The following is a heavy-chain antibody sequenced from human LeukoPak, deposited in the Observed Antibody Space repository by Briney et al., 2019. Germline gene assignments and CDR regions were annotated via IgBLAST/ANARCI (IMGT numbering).Heavy chain of an antibody. CDR3: ATSIVGATTLYFQH. CDR2: FDPEDGET. D-gene: IGHD1-26*01. V-gene: IGHV1-24*01. J-gene: IGHJ1*01. CDR1: GYTLTELS. Sequence: ASVKVSCKVSGYTLTELSMHWVRQAPGEGLEWMGGFDPEDGETIYAQKFQGRVTMTEDTSTDTAYMELSSLRSEDTAVYYCATSIVGATTLYFQHWGQGTLVTVSS.